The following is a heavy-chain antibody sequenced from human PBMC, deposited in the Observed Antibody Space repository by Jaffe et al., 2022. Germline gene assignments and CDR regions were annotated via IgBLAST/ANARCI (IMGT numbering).Heavy chain of an antibody. J-gene: IGHJ4*02. CDR2: ISGSTSTT. CDR1: GFTFSSYS. CDR3: ARVRSGYYVDY. D-gene: IGHD3-3*01. V-gene: IGHV3-48*01. Sequence: EVQLVESGGDLVQPGGSLRLSCVGSGFTFSSYSLKWVRQAPGKGLEWISYISGSTSTTYNADSVKGRFTISRDNAKNSLYLQMSSLRVEDTAVYYCARVRSGYYVDYWGQGTLVTVSS.